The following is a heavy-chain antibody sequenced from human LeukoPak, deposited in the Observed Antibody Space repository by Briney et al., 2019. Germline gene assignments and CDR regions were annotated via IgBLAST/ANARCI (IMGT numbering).Heavy chain of an antibody. CDR3: ARSMQVNGDYVWYYFDY. CDR1: GFKFSSYS. CDR2: ISSSSSYI. J-gene: IGHJ4*02. Sequence: PGGSLRLSCAASGFKFSSYSMKWVRQAPGKGLEWVSFISSSSSYIYYADSLKGRFTISRDNAKNSLYLQMNSLRAEDTAVYYCARSMQVNGDYVWYYFDYWGQGTLVTVSS. D-gene: IGHD4-17*01. V-gene: IGHV3-21*01.